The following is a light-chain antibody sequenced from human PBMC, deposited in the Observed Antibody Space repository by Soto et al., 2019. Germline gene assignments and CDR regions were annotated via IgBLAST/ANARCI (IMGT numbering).Light chain of an antibody. J-gene: IGKJ1*01. CDR2: DAS. CDR3: QQYDTYPST. V-gene: IGKV1-5*01. CDR1: ESISSW. Sequence: DIQMTQSPSTLSASVGDRVTITCRASESISSWLAWYQQKPGKAPNLLIYDASNLESGVPSRFSGSSSGTEFTLTINSLQPDDFAAYYGQQYDTYPSTFGQGTKVEIK.